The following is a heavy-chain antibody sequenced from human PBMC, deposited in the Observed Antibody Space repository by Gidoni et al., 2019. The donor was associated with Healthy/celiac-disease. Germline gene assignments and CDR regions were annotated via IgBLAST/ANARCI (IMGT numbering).Heavy chain of an antibody. J-gene: IGHJ5*02. D-gene: IGHD4-17*01. CDR1: GFTFSGSA. CDR3: TRPETRGLAFDP. CDR2: IRSKPNNYAT. V-gene: IGHV3-73*01. Sequence: EVQLVESGGGLVQPGGSLKLSCSASGFTFSGSAMHWVRQASGQGLEWLGLIRSKPNNYATAYAASVKGRFTISRDDSKNTAYLQMNSLKTEDTAVYYCTRPETRGLAFDPWGQGTLVTVSS.